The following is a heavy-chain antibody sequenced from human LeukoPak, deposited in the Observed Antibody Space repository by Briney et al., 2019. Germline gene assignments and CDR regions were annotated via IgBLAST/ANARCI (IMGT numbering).Heavy chain of an antibody. D-gene: IGHD3-9*01. CDR1: GFTFSDYN. Sequence: GGSLRLSCAASGFTFSDYNMNCVRQAPGKGLEWVSYITNGGSTIHHADSVKGRFTISRDNAKKTLYLQMNSLRAEDTAVYYCARSIGLTGGGVDVWGQGTTVTVSS. CDR3: ARSIGLTGGGVDV. J-gene: IGHJ6*02. CDR2: ITNGGSTI. V-gene: IGHV3-11*01.